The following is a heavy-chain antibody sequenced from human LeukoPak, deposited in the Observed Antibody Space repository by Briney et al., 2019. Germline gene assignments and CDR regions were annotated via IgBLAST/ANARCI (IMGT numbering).Heavy chain of an antibody. CDR1: GFTFSSYS. Sequence: GGSLRLSCAASGFTFSSYSMNWVRQAPGKGLEWVSSISSSSSYIYYADSVKGRFTISRDKAKNSLYLQMNSLRAEDTAVYYCARGSVQAAAAGINPDYWGQGTLVTVSS. J-gene: IGHJ4*02. CDR3: ARGSVQAAAAGINPDY. D-gene: IGHD6-13*01. CDR2: ISSSSSYI. V-gene: IGHV3-21*04.